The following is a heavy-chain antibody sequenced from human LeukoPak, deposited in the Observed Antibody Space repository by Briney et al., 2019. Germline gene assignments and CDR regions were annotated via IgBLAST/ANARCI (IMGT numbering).Heavy chain of an antibody. V-gene: IGHV3-30*18. CDR3: AKDYYASGTYYNPPNAFDI. CDR1: GFTFSSYG. J-gene: IGHJ3*02. CDR2: MSYDGSNK. Sequence: GGSLRLSCAASGFTFSSYGMHWVRQAPGKGLEWVAVMSYDGSNKYYADSAKGRFTTSRDNSKNTLYLQMNSLRAEDTAVYYCAKDYYASGTYYNPPNAFDIWGQGTMVTVSS. D-gene: IGHD3-10*01.